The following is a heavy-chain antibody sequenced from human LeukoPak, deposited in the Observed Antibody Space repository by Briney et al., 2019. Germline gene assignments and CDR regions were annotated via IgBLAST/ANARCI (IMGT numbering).Heavy chain of an antibody. Sequence: ASVKVSCKASGYTFINYDINWVRQAPGQGLEWMGRMNPNSANTGYAPKFQDRVIMTRDTSLSTAYLELTSLTSDDTAVYYCAREFGSSSGGFDYWGQGTLVTVSS. CDR1: GYTFINYD. CDR2: MNPNSANT. J-gene: IGHJ4*02. CDR3: AREFGSSSGGFDY. D-gene: IGHD6-13*01. V-gene: IGHV1-8*01.